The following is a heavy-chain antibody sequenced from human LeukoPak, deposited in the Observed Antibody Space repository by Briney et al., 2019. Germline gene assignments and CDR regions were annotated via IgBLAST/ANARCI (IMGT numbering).Heavy chain of an antibody. J-gene: IGHJ4*02. CDR3: ARLDRITGTTALDY. CDR2: IIPIFGTA. CDR1: GGTFSSYA. D-gene: IGHD1-20*01. Sequence: GASVKVSCKASGGTFSSYAISWVRQAPGQGLEWMGGIIPIFGTANYAQKFQGRVTTTADESTSTAYMELSSLRSEDTAVYYCARLDRITGTTALDYWGQGTLVTVSS. V-gene: IGHV1-69*13.